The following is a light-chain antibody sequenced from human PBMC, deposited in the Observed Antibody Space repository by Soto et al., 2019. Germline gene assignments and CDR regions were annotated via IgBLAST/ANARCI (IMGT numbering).Light chain of an antibody. Sequence: QSALTQPASVSGSPGQSITISCTGTSSDVGGYNFVSWYQQHPGKAPRLMIFDVDNRPSGVSTRFSGSKSGNTASLTISGLQAEDGADYYCCSYSGSSTIVVFGGGTQLTVL. CDR1: SSDVGGYNF. J-gene: IGLJ2*01. V-gene: IGLV2-14*03. CDR2: DVD. CDR3: CSYSGSSTIVV.